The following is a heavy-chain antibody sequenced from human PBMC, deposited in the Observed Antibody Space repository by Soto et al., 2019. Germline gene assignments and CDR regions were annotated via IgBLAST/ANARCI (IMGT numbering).Heavy chain of an antibody. V-gene: IGHV3-33*01. CDR2: IWNDGSQK. CDR1: GFVYSNYA. Sequence: VQLVESGGGVVQPGRSLRLSREASGFVYSNYAMHWVRQAPGKGPEWVALIWNDGSQKYYVDSVKGRFTISRDNSKNTLNLQMNSLRADDTAMYFCVRGIPSQYSSTWLYWHFDLWGPGTLVTVSS. CDR3: VRGIPSQYSSTWLYWHFDL. D-gene: IGHD6-13*01. J-gene: IGHJ2*01.